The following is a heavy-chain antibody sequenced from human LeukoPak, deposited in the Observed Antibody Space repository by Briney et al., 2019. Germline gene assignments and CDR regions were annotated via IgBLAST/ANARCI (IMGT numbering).Heavy chain of an antibody. D-gene: IGHD4-23*01. J-gene: IGHJ4*02. V-gene: IGHV3-66*04. CDR1: GFTFSNYW. CDR3: ARPLPRPVVIPFAY. CDR2: IYSGGTT. Sequence: GGSLRLSCAASGFTFSNYWMHWVRQAPGKGLEWVSVIYSGGTTYYADSVKGRFSLSRDNSKNTLYLQMNSLRAEDTAVYYCARPLPRPVVIPFAYWGQGTLVTVSS.